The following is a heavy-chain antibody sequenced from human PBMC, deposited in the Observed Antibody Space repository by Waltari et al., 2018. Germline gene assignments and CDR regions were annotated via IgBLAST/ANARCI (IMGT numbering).Heavy chain of an antibody. Sequence: QLVESGGGLVKPGGSLSLSCEASDFSISDYYMSWIRQAPGRGLEWISYISISSSYTNYTDSVKGRFTISRNNAKNLVYLEMNNLRPEDTAVYFCARDKGDAFWYFDLWGRGTLVSVSS. CDR2: ISISSSYT. V-gene: IGHV3-11*06. CDR1: DFSISDYY. J-gene: IGHJ2*01. CDR3: ARDKGDAFWYFDL. D-gene: IGHD3-16*01.